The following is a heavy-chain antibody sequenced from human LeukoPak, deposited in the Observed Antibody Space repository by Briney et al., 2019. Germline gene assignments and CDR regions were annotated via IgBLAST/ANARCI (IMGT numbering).Heavy chain of an antibody. D-gene: IGHD3-10*01. Sequence: GASVKVSCKASGYTFTSYAISWVRQAPGQGLEWMGWISAYDGNTNYAQKVQGRVTVTTDTSMSTAYMELRSLTSDDTAAYYCARVEEVRGGITSFDYWGQGTLVTVSS. J-gene: IGHJ4*02. CDR2: ISAYDGNT. CDR1: GYTFTSYA. CDR3: ARVEEVRGGITSFDY. V-gene: IGHV1-18*01.